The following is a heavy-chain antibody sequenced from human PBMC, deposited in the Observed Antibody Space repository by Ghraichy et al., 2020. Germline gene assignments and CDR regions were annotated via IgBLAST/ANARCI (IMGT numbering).Heavy chain of an antibody. V-gene: IGHV3-23*01. CDR1: GFTFSSYA. CDR2: ISGSGGST. D-gene: IGHD3-10*01. Sequence: GESLNISCAASGFTFSSYAMSWVRQAPGKGLEWVSAISGSGGSTYYADSVKGRFTISRDNSKNTLYLQMNSLRAEDTAVYYCAKDSFEGFGDNWFDPWGQGTLVTVSS. J-gene: IGHJ5*02. CDR3: AKDSFEGFGDNWFDP.